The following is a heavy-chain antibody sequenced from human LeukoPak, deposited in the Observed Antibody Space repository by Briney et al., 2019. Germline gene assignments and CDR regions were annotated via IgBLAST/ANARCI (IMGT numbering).Heavy chain of an antibody. CDR3: ARDAPAGEKPEYFFDY. D-gene: IGHD2/OR15-2a*01. J-gene: IGHJ4*02. CDR1: GFTFSTYS. Sequence: QSGGSLRLSCAASGFTFSTYSMNWVRQAPGKGLEWISHIGLGITYADSVKGRFTISRDNAKNSVYLQMNSLRAEDTAVYYCARDAPAGEKPEYFFDYWGQGTLVTVSS. V-gene: IGHV3-48*04. CDR2: IGLGIT.